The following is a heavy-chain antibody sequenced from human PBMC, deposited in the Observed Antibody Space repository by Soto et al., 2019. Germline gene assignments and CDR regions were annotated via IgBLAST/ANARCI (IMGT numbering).Heavy chain of an antibody. CDR1: GFTFNSYV. D-gene: IGHD3-22*01. V-gene: IGHV3-23*01. CDR2: ISRSGRGSA. Sequence: GGSLRLSCAASGFTFNSYVMTWVRQAPGEGLEWVSSISRSGRGSAYYADSVKGLFTISRDNSENTLFLQMNNLRDEDTALYYCARGRYLDSSDYWVANLPFDHWGLGTLVTVSS. J-gene: IGHJ4*02. CDR3: ARGRYLDSSDYWVANLPFDH.